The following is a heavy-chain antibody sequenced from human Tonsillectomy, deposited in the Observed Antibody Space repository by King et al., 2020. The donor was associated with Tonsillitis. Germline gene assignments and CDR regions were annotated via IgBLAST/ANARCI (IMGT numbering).Heavy chain of an antibody. D-gene: IGHD6-13*01. J-gene: IGHJ5*02. CDR2: INPNSGGT. CDR3: AREKTGYSSSWFDP. Sequence: QLVQSGAEVKKPGASVKVSCKASGYTFTGYFMHWVRQAPGQGLEWMGWINPNSGGTNYAQKFQGRATMTRDTSISTAYMELSRLRSDDTAVYYCAREKTGYSSSWFDPWGQGTLVTVSS. V-gene: IGHV1-2*02. CDR1: GYTFTGYF.